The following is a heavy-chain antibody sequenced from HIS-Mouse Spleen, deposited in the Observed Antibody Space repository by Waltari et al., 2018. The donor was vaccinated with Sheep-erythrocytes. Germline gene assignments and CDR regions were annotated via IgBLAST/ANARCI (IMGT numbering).Heavy chain of an antibody. V-gene: IGHV4-31*03. Sequence: QVQLQESGPGLVKPSQTLSLTCTVSGGSISSGGYYWSWIRQHPGKGLEWIGYIYYSGSTYYNPSLKSRVTISVDTSKNQFSLKLSSVTAADTAVYYCARITMVRGVCWFDPWGQGTLVTVSS. J-gene: IGHJ5*02. CDR1: GGSISSGGYY. CDR2: IYYSGST. CDR3: ARITMVRGVCWFDP. D-gene: IGHD3-10*01.